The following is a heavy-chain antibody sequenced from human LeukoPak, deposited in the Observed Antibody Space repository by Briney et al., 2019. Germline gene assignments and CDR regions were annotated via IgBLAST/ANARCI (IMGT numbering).Heavy chain of an antibody. J-gene: IGHJ4*02. D-gene: IGHD3-10*01. Sequence: PSETLSLTCAVYGGSFSGYYWSWVRQPPGKGPEWIGEINHSGSTNYNPSLKSRVTISVDTSKNQFSLKLSSVTAADTAVYYCAREYFDGSGSFQYYFDYWGQGTLVTVSS. CDR3: AREYFDGSGSFQYYFDY. V-gene: IGHV4-34*01. CDR1: GGSFSGYY. CDR2: INHSGST.